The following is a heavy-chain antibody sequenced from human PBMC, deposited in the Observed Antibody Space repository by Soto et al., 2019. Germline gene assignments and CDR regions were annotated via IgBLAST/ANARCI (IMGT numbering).Heavy chain of an antibody. CDR1: GASINNNDYY. Sequence: TLSLTCTISGASINNNDYYWSWIRQPPGKGLEWIGYGYYSGTTDYIPSLKSRLSMSIDKSQNQFTLKLNSVTAADTATYYCARMSYFYDKWYFDLWGRGTLVTVSS. CDR2: GYYSGTT. J-gene: IGHJ2*01. CDR3: ARMSYFYDKWYFDL. D-gene: IGHD3-22*01. V-gene: IGHV4-30-4*01.